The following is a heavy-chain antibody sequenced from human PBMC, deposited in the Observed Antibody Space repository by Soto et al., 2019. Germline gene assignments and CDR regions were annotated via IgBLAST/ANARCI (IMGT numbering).Heavy chain of an antibody. D-gene: IGHD6-25*01. CDR3: ARATCSASTCYAVYFDS. J-gene: IGHJ4*02. CDR2: IKQDGNKK. CDR1: GFPFNNFW. V-gene: IGHV3-7*01. Sequence: GGSLRLSCVASGFPFNNFWMSWVRQAPGKGLEWVANIKQDGNKKYYLDSVKGRFTISRDNAKNSLYLEMSSLRAEDTAIYYCARATCSASTCYAVYFDSWGQGSLVTVSS.